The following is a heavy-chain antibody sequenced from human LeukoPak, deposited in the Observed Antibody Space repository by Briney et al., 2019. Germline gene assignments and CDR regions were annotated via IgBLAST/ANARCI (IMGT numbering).Heavy chain of an antibody. CDR1: GFTFSSYA. J-gene: IGHJ4*02. CDR3: ATRRAPYSSSWYDY. D-gene: IGHD6-13*01. Sequence: PGGSLRLSCAASGFTFSSYAMSWVRQAPGKGLEWVSAISGSGGSTCYADSVKGRFTISRDNSKNTLYLQMNSLRAEDTAVYYCATRRAPYSSSWYDYWGQGTLVTVSS. V-gene: IGHV3-23*01. CDR2: ISGSGGST.